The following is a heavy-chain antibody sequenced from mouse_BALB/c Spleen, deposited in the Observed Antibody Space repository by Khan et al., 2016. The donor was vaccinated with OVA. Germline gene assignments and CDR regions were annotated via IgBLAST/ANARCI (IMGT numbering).Heavy chain of an antibody. J-gene: IGHJ4*01. CDR2: IWGYGST. D-gene: IGHD2-10*01. CDR3: ARAYYANYREAMDY. CDR1: GFSLTGYG. Sequence: QVQLQQSGPGLVAPSQSLSITCTVSGFSLTGYGVNWVRQPPGKGLEWLGMIWGYGSTDYNSALKSRLSITKDNSKSQVFLKMNSLQTDDTARYYCARAYYANYREAMDYWGQGNSVTVSS. V-gene: IGHV2-6-7*01.